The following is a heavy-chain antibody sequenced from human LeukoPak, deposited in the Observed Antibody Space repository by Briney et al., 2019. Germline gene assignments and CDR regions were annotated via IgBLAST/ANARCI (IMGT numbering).Heavy chain of an antibody. Sequence: GGSLRLSCAASGFTVSSNYMSWVRQAPGKGLEWVSAISGSGGSTYYADSVKGRFTISRDNSKNTLYLQMNSLRAEDTAVYYCAKNVEIVVVTASDYWGQGTLVTVSS. V-gene: IGHV3-23*01. CDR1: GFTVSSNY. CDR2: ISGSGGST. D-gene: IGHD2-21*02. J-gene: IGHJ4*02. CDR3: AKNVEIVVVTASDY.